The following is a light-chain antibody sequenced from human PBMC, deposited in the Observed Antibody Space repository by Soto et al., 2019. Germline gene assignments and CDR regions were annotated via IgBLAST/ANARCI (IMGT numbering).Light chain of an antibody. CDR1: QSVSSN. V-gene: IGKV3-15*01. CDR3: QQYNNWPPMA. CDR2: GAS. J-gene: IGKJ1*01. Sequence: EIVMTQSPATLSVSPGERATLSCRASQSVSSNVAWYQQKPGQATRLLIYGASTRATGIPARFSGSGSGTEFTLTISSLQSEDFAVYYCQQYNNWPPMAFGQGTKVEIK.